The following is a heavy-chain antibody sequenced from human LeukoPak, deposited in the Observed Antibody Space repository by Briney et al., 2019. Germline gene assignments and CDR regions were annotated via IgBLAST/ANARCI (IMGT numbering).Heavy chain of an antibody. D-gene: IGHD3-10*01. CDR1: GGSMNTYF. CDR3: ARETPYGSGSYPFDY. CDR2: VYHTGST. V-gene: IGHV4-59*01. Sequence: SETLSLTCTVSGGSMNTYFWSWIRQPPGKGLEWMGYVYHTGSTTYKPSLKSRITISVDTSKNQFSLKLTSVTAADTAVYYCARETPYGSGSYPFDYWGQGILVTVSS. J-gene: IGHJ4*02.